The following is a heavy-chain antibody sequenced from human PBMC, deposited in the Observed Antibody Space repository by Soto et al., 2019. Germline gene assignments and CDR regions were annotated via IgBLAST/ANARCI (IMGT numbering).Heavy chain of an antibody. D-gene: IGHD6-13*01. J-gene: IGHJ4*02. Sequence: SESLSLTCTVSGGPIRSYFYIWVRQPPGKGLEWIGSVYYTGTTDYNPSLKSRVTISVDTSKTQFSLNLRSVTAADTAVYYCARDLAAVPRAFDYWGRGTLVTVYS. CDR1: GGPIRSYF. CDR2: VYYTGTT. V-gene: IGHV4-59*01. CDR3: ARDLAAVPRAFDY.